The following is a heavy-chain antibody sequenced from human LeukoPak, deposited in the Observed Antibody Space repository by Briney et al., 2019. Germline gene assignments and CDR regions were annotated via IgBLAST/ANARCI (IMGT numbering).Heavy chain of an antibody. V-gene: IGHV3-23*01. D-gene: IGHD5-18*01. CDR2: ISSRATNT. CDR1: GLTFDNFS. Sequence: GASLRLSCVVSGLTFDNFSMGWVRQAPGKGLEWVSTISSRATNTYYADSVKGRFTISRDNSKNTLYLELNTLRAEDTAVYYCAAGGRYTYGYGDLGQGTLVTASS. J-gene: IGHJ4*02. CDR3: AAGGRYTYGYGD.